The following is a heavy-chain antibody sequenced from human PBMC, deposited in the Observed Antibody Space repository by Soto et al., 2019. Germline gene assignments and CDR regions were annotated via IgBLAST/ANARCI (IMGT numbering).Heavy chain of an antibody. CDR3: AASGRETTVTTYYFDY. CDR2: IVVGSGNT. Sequence: SVKVSCKASGFTFTSSAMQWVRQARGQRLEWIGWIVVGSGNTNYAQKFQERATITRDMSTSTAYMELSSLRSEDTAVYYCAASGRETTVTTYYFDYWGQGTLVTVSS. V-gene: IGHV1-58*02. CDR1: GFTFTSSA. J-gene: IGHJ4*02. D-gene: IGHD4-17*01.